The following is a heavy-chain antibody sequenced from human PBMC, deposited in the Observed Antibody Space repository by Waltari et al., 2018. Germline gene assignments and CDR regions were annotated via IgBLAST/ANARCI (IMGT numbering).Heavy chain of an antibody. Sequence: EVQLLESGGGLVQPGGSLRLSCAASGFTFSSYAMSWVRQAPGKGLEWVSVIYSGGSTYYADSVKGRFTISRDNSKNTLYLQMNSLRAEDTAVYYCAKGGGFSHFDYWGQGTLVTVSS. J-gene: IGHJ4*02. CDR3: AKGGGFSHFDY. CDR1: GFTFSSYA. D-gene: IGHD3-16*01. V-gene: IGHV3-23*03. CDR2: IYSGGST.